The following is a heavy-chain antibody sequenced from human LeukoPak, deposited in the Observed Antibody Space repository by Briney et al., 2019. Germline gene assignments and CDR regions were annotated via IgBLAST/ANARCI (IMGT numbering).Heavy chain of an antibody. V-gene: IGHV3-48*01. CDR3: ARDHVDGGGGSSRRGDY. J-gene: IGHJ4*02. CDR1: GFSFSNYN. CDR2: ITSSGNVK. D-gene: IGHD2-21*01. Sequence: GGSLRLSCIASGFSFSNYNMNWVRQAPGKGLKWISYITSSGNVKQYADYVKGRFTVSRDNAKNSLYLQINSLRAEDTAIYYCARDHVDGGGGSSRRGDYWGQGTLVTVSS.